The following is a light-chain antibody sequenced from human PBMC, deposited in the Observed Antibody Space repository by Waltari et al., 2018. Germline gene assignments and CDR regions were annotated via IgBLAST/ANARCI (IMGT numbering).Light chain of an antibody. CDR2: KSS. V-gene: IGKV1-5*03. Sequence: DIQMTQSPSTLSASVGXRVTITCRAIQVIYNWLAWYQQRPGKAPTLLIYKSSDLESGVPSRFSGSGSGTEFTLTISSLQPDDFATYYCQQYNAYPWTFGQGTNVEIK. J-gene: IGKJ1*01. CDR3: QQYNAYPWT. CDR1: QVIYNW.